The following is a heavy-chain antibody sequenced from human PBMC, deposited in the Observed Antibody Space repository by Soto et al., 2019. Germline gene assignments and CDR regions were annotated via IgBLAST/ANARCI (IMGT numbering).Heavy chain of an antibody. Sequence: EVQLVETGGGLIQPGGSLRLSCAASGFTVSSNYMSWVRQAPGKGLEWVSVIYSGGSTYYADSVKGRFTISRDNSKNTLYLQMNSLRAEDMAVYCCARVSADWYYFDYWGQGTLVTVSS. CDR1: GFTVSSNY. D-gene: IGHD3-9*01. J-gene: IGHJ4*02. V-gene: IGHV3-53*02. CDR2: IYSGGST. CDR3: ARVSADWYYFDY.